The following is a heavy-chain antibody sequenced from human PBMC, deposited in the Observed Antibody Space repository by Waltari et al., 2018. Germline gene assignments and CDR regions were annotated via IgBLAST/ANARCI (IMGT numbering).Heavy chain of an antibody. V-gene: IGHV1-69*13. CDR3: AIRAAVGAFDI. D-gene: IGHD6-25*01. J-gene: IGHJ3*02. Sequence: QVQLVQSGAEVKKPGSSVKVSCKASGGTFSSYAISWVRQARGQGLEWMGGIIHIFGTANSAQTFQGRVTITADESTSTAYMELSSLISEDTAVYYCAIRAAVGAFDIWGQGTMVTVSS. CDR1: GGTFSSYA. CDR2: IIHIFGTA.